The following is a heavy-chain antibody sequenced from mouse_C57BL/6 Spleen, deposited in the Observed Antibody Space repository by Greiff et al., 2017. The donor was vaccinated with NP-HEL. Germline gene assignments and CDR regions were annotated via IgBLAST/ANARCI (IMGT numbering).Heavy chain of an antibody. CDR1: GFTFNTYA. Sequence: EVQLVESGGGLVQPKGSLKLSCAASGFTFNTYAMHWVRQAPGKGLEWVARIRSKSSNYATYYADSVKDRFTISRDDSQSMLYLQMNNLKTEDTAMYCCVREGSLYYYDPWYFDVWGTGTTVTVSS. J-gene: IGHJ1*03. CDR2: IRSKSSNYAT. D-gene: IGHD1-1*01. CDR3: VREGSLYYYDPWYFDV. V-gene: IGHV10-3*01.